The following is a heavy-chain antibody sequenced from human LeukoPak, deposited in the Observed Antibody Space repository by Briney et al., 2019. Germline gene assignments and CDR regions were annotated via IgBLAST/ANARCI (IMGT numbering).Heavy chain of an antibody. V-gene: IGHV4-59*01. Sequence: SETLSLTCTVSGGSISSYYWSWIRQPPGKGLEWIGYIYYSGSTNYNPSLKSRVTISVDTSKNQFSLNLSSVTAADTAVYYCARGIAAAGTYSDYWGQGTLVTVSS. CDR2: IYYSGST. CDR3: ARGIAAAGTYSDY. CDR1: GGSISSYY. D-gene: IGHD6-13*01. J-gene: IGHJ4*02.